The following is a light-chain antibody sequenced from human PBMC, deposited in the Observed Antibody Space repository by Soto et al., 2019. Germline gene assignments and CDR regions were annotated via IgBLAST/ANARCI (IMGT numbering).Light chain of an antibody. J-gene: IGKJ4*01. V-gene: IGKV3-15*01. CDR1: QSVYST. CDR3: QQYNKWPLT. CDR2: GAS. Sequence: EIVMTQSPATLSVSPGERATLSCRASQSVYSTLAWYQPKPGQAPRLLIYGASTRATGIPARFSGSGSGTEVTLTISSLQSEDFATYYCQQYNKWPLTFGEGTKVEIK.